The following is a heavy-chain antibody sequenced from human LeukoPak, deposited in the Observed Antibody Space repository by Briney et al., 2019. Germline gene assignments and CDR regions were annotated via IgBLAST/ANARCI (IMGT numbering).Heavy chain of an antibody. CDR2: TYYSRST. D-gene: IGHD3-10*01. V-gene: IGHV4-39*07. CDR1: GGSISSSSYY. J-gene: IGHJ4*02. Sequence: SETLSLTCTVSGGSISSSSYYWGWIRQPPGKGLEWSGSTYYSRSTYYNPSLKSRVTISVDTSKNQFSLKLSSVTAADTAVYYCARVDGSGSYYNMYFDYWGQGTLVTVSS. CDR3: ARVDGSGSYYNMYFDY.